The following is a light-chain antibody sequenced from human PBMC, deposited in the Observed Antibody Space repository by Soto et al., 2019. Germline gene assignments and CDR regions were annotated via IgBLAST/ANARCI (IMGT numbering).Light chain of an antibody. CDR1: QNLHSF. CDR2: DGS. V-gene: IGKV3-11*01. J-gene: IGKJ5*01. CDR3: QQRTRWPMT. Sequence: EIVLTQSQATLSVSPVERVTLSCRASQNLHSFLNWYQQRPGQAPRPLIYDGSKRAAGVPDRISGDGSGTDYTLTISSLEPEDFAVYYCQQRTRWPMTFGQGTRLEIK.